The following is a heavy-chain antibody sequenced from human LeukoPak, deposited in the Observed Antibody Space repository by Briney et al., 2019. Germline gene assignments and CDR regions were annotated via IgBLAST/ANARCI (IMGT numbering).Heavy chain of an antibody. CDR2: INHSGST. Sequence: SETLSLTCAVYGGSFSGYYWSWIRQPPGKGLEWIGEINHSGSTNYNPSLKSRVTISVDTSKNQFSLKLSSVTAADTAVYYCARDGEYSSSWYDWGQGTLVTVSS. J-gene: IGHJ4*02. V-gene: IGHV4-34*01. D-gene: IGHD6-13*01. CDR3: ARDGEYSSSWYD. CDR1: GGSFSGYY.